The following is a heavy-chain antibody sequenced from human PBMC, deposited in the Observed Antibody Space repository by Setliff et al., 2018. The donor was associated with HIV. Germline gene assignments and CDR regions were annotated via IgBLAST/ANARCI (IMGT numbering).Heavy chain of an antibody. CDR2: IYHTGSI. CDR3: ARSHCGMMGNWYFDL. D-gene: IGHD1-26*01. J-gene: IGHJ2*01. V-gene: IGHV4-38-2*01. CDR1: GYSISSGYY. Sequence: SETLSLTCAVSGYSISSGYYWGWIRQPPGKGLEWIGNIYHTGSISYNPSLKSRVTISVVMSKNHFSLKLSSVTAADTAVYYCARSHCGMMGNWYFDLWGRGTLVTVSS.